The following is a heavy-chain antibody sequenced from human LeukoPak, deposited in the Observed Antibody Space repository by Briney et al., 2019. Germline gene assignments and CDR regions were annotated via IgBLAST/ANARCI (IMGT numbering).Heavy chain of an antibody. Sequence: GGSLRLSCAAPGFTFRSYAMGWVRLAPGKGLEWVSSISNGGGSTYYADSVRGRCTISRDNSKNTLFLQVNSLRAEDSAVYYCTVSSFSSTWYSWVHWGQGTLVTVSS. CDR3: TVSSFSSTWYSWVH. V-gene: IGHV3-23*01. CDR1: GFTFRSYA. J-gene: IGHJ4*02. D-gene: IGHD6-13*01. CDR2: ISNGGGST.